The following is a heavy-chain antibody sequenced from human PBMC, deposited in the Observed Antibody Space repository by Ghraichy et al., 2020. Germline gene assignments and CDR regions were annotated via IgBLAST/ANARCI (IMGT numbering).Heavy chain of an antibody. CDR2: IWSDGRTK. Sequence: GGSLRLSCAASGFTFRSYGMHWVRQAPGKGLEWVAVIWSDGRTKYYADSVRGRFTISRDNSNNTLSLQMNSLGADDTAVYYCARSQDAYFDRWGQGTLVTVSS. V-gene: IGHV3-33*01. J-gene: IGHJ4*02. D-gene: IGHD2-15*01. CDR3: ARSQDAYFDR. CDR1: GFTFRSYG.